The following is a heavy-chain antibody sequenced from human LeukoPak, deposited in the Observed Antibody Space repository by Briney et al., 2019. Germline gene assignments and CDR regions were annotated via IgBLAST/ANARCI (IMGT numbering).Heavy chain of an antibody. CDR2: IYYSGST. Sequence: SETLSLTCTVSGGSIGSYYWSWIRQPPGKGLEWIGYIYYSGSTNYNPSLKSRVTISVDTSKNQFSLKLSSVTAADTAVYYCARGSSSWPHYYYYYGMDVWGQGTTVTVSS. CDR1: GGSIGSYY. D-gene: IGHD6-13*01. J-gene: IGHJ6*02. CDR3: ARGSSSWPHYYYYYGMDV. V-gene: IGHV4-59*01.